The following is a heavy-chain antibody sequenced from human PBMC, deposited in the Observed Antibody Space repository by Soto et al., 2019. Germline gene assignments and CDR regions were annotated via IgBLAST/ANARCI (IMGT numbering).Heavy chain of an antibody. J-gene: IGHJ4*02. V-gene: IGHV1-69*06. CDR2: IIPLSDTA. D-gene: IGHD1-26*01. CDR3: ATEGFGGSYYGH. CDR1: GGSLNNYA. Sequence: QMQLVQTGAEVKKPGSSVKVSCRASGGSLNNYALSWVRQAPGQGIEWTGSIIPLSDTAKYAQKFHNRVTITADRSGITAFMELSSLTSEDTAMYYCATEGFGGSYYGHWGQGTLVTVAS.